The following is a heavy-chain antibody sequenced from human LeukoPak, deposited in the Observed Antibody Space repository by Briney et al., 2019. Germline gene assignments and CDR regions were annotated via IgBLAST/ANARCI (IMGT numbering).Heavy chain of an antibody. CDR1: GFTFTTHW. Sequence: GGSLRLSCEASGFTFTTHWMGWARQAPGKGLEWLANINQDGSQKYYADSVRGRFTISRDNAKNSLYLQMSNLGAEDTAVYFCARGGGLDVWGQGATVTVSS. D-gene: IGHD3-16*01. CDR2: INQDGSQK. J-gene: IGHJ6*02. V-gene: IGHV3-7*03. CDR3: ARGGGLDV.